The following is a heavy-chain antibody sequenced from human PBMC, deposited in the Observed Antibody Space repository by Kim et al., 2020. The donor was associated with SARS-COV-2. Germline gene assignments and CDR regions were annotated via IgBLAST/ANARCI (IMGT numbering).Heavy chain of an antibody. CDR1: GFTFDNYA. D-gene: IGHD3-10*01. Sequence: GGSLRLSCAASGFTFDNYAMNWVRQAPGKGLEWVSGISGSGGSTYYANIVKGRFTISRDNSKNTVYVQMNSLRAEDTAVYYCAKQANRDYNDNNGRQFDYWGQGTLVTVSS. J-gene: IGHJ4*02. V-gene: IGHV3-23*01. CDR2: ISGSGGST. CDR3: AKQANRDYNDNNGRQFDY.